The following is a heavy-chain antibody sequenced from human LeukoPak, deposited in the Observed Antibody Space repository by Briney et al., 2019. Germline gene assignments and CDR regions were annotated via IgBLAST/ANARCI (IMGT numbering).Heavy chain of an antibody. D-gene: IGHD4-17*01. CDR1: GGSISSYY. Sequence: SETLSLTCTVSGGSISSYYWSWIRQRPGQGREWSRYIYYSGSTNYNPSLRSRVTISVDTTKNQFSLKLSSVTAADTAVYYSARGGKYGDYDGYFDYWGQGTLVTVSS. CDR3: ARGGKYGDYDGYFDY. V-gene: IGHV4-59*08. J-gene: IGHJ4*02. CDR2: IYYSGST.